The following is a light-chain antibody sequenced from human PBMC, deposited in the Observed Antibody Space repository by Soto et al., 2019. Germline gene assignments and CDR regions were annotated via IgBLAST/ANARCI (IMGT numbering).Light chain of an antibody. CDR3: QQASSFPLT. J-gene: IGKJ4*01. CDR2: AAS. V-gene: IGKV1-12*01. CDR1: QVISSW. Sequence: DIQMTQAPSFVSAFVGDRVTITCRASQVISSWLAWYQQKRGKAPKLLIYAASSLQSGVPSRFSGSESGTDFTLTISSLQPEDSATYYCQQASSFPLTFGGGTKV.